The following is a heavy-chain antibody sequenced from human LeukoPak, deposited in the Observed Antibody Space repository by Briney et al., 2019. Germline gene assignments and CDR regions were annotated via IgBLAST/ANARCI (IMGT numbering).Heavy chain of an antibody. CDR2: IIPILGIA. CDR3: ARDRQDSSSWYSDY. CDR1: GGTFSSYA. V-gene: IGHV1-69*04. D-gene: IGHD6-13*01. Sequence: SVKVSCKASGGTFSSYAISWVRQAPGQGLEWMGRIIPILGIANYAQKFQGRVTITADKSTSTAYMELSSLRSEDTAVYYCARDRQDSSSWYSDYWGQGTLVTVSP. J-gene: IGHJ4*02.